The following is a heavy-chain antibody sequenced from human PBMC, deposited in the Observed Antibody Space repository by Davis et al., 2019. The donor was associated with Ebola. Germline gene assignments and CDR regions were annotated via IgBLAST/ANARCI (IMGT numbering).Heavy chain of an antibody. J-gene: IGHJ4*02. Sequence: MPSETLSLTCAVYGGSFSGYYWGWIRQPPGKGLEWIGSIYYSGITYCKPSLKSRVTISVDTSKNQFSLKLNSVTAADTAVYYCARAAAWVGATHYWGQGTLVTVSS. D-gene: IGHD1-26*01. V-gene: IGHV4-34*01. CDR3: ARAAAWVGATHY. CDR2: IYYSGIT. CDR1: GGSFSGYY.